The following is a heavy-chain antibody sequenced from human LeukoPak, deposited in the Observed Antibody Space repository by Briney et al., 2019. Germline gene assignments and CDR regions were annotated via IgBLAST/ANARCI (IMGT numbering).Heavy chain of an antibody. CDR1: GYTFTGYY. J-gene: IGHJ4*02. CDR2: INPNSGGT. D-gene: IGHD3-22*01. CDR3: ARVTYYDADC. Sequence: ASVKVSCKASGYTFTGYYMHWVRQAPGQGLEWMGWINPNSGGTNYEQQFQGRVTTTRDTSSSTAYWELRRLRSDDTGVYYCARVTYYDADCWGQGSLVTVSS. V-gene: IGHV1-2*02.